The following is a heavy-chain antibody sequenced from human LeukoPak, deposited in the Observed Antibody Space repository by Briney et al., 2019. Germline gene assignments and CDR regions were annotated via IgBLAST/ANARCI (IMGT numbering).Heavy chain of an antibody. CDR2: TNGDGRNI. Sequence: GGSLRLSCVASGFTFCSYWMHWVRQDPRKGLVWVSRTNGDGRNINYADSVRGRFTISRDNAKNTLYLQMNSLRPEDTALYYCAKIDYGGIDWGQGTLVTVSS. J-gene: IGHJ4*02. V-gene: IGHV3-74*01. CDR3: AKIDYGGID. D-gene: IGHD4-23*01. CDR1: GFTFCSYW.